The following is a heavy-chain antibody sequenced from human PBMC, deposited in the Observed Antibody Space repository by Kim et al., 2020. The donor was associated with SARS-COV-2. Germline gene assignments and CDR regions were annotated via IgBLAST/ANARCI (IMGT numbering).Heavy chain of an antibody. J-gene: IGHJ4*02. D-gene: IGHD3-22*01. V-gene: IGHV3-23*01. CDR3: AKDHESSGSPTFDY. Sequence: YADSVKGRFTVTRDNAKNTLYLQMDRLRADDTALYYCAKDHESSGSPTFDYWGQGILVTVSS.